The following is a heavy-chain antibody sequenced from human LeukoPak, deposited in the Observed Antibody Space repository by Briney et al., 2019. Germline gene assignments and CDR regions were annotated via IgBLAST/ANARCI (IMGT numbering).Heavy chain of an antibody. V-gene: IGHV4-61*02. Sequence: SQTLSLTCTVSGGSISSGSYYWSWIRQPAGKGLEWIGRIYTSGSTNYNPSLKSRLTISLDTSKNQFSLNLSSVTAADTAVYYCARGAGYYDSLFDYWGQGTLVTVSS. CDR1: GGSISSGSYY. D-gene: IGHD3-22*01. CDR2: IYTSGST. J-gene: IGHJ4*02. CDR3: ARGAGYYDSLFDY.